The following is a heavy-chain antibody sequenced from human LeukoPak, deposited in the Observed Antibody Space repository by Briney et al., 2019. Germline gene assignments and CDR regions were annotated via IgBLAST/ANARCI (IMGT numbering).Heavy chain of an antibody. Sequence: SGPTLVNPTQTLTLTHTFSGFSLSTSGVGVGWIRQPPGKALEWLAVIYWDDDKRYSPSLKSRLTITKDTSKTQVVLTMTNMGPVDTATYYCAHTYSNSPFDYWGQGTLVTVFS. CDR1: GFSLSTSGVG. D-gene: IGHD4-11*01. V-gene: IGHV2-5*02. CDR2: IYWDDDK. CDR3: AHTYSNSPFDY. J-gene: IGHJ4*02.